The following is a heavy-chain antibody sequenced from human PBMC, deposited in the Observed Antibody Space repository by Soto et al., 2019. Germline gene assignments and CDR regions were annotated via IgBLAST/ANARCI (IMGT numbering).Heavy chain of an antibody. Sequence: GGSLRLSCAASGFTFSSYGMHWVRQAPGKGLEWVAVIWYDGSNKYYADSVKGRFTISRDNSKNTLYLQMNSLRAEDTAVYYCARAPPRYYDFWSGYYAGLGMDVWGQGTTVTVSS. J-gene: IGHJ6*02. CDR3: ARAPPRYYDFWSGYYAGLGMDV. V-gene: IGHV3-33*01. D-gene: IGHD3-3*01. CDR2: IWYDGSNK. CDR1: GFTFSSYG.